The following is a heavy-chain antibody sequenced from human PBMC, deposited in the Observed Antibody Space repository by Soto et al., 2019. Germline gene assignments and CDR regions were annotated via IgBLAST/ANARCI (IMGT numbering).Heavy chain of an antibody. CDR3: ARGPPTYYYDSSGYPPCDY. CDR2: IYYSGST. J-gene: IGHJ4*02. V-gene: IGHV4-31*03. D-gene: IGHD3-22*01. CDR1: GGSISSGGYY. Sequence: QVQLQESGPGLVKPSQTLSLTCTVSGGSISSGGYYWSWIRQHPGKGLEWIGYIYYSGSTYYNPSLQSRVTISVDTSKNQFSLNLSSVTAADTAVYYCARGPPTYYYDSSGYPPCDYWGQGTLVTVSS.